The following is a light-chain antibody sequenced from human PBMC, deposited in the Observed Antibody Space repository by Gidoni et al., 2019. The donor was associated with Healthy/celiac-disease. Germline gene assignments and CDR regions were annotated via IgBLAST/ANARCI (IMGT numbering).Light chain of an antibody. V-gene: IGKV1-33*01. CDR3: QQYDNLPPT. CDR2: DAS. Sequence: SPSSLSASVGDRVTITCQASQDISNYLNWYQQKPGKAPKLLIYDASNLETGVPSRFSGSGSGTDFTFTISSLQPEDIATYYCQQYDNLPPTCGQGTRLEIK. CDR1: QDISNY. J-gene: IGKJ5*01.